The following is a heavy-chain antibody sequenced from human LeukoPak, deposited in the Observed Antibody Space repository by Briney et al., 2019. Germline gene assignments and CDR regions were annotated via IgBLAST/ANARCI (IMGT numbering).Heavy chain of an antibody. Sequence: GGSLRLSCAASGFTFSSYAMSWVRQAPGKGLEWVSTISGSGGSTYYADCVKGRFTIYRDNSKNTLYLQMNSLRAEYTTVYYCAKDGVVYYEIEGNAFDIWGEGTMVTVSS. CDR1: GFTFSSYA. V-gene: IGHV3-23*01. CDR3: AKDGVVYYEIEGNAFDI. CDR2: ISGSGGST. J-gene: IGHJ3*02. D-gene: IGHD3-22*01.